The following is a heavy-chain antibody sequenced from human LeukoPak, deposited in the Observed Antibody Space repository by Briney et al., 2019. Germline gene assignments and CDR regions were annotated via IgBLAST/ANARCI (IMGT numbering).Heavy chain of an antibody. CDR2: ITSSGDDI. CDR1: GFTFSDYY. D-gene: IGHD5-12*01. J-gene: IGHJ4*02. CDR3: ASNIVATSGDF. Sequence: GGSLRLSCAASGFTFSDYYMSWIRQAPGKGLEWVAYITSSGDDIYYADSVKGRFTISRDNAKNALFLRMSSLRVEDTATYYCASNIVATSGDFWGQGTLVSVSS. V-gene: IGHV3-11*01.